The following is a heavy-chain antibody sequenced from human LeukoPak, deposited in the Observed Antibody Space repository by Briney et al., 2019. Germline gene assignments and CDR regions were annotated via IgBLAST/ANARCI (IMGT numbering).Heavy chain of an antibody. D-gene: IGHD3-22*01. Sequence: SETLSLTCTVSGGSISSSTYYWGWIRQPPGKGLEWIGVIFYSGNTFYNPSLRSRVTISVDTSKNQFSLKLSSVTAADTAVYYCARGVYYYDSSGYYYFGGQGTLVTVSS. V-gene: IGHV4-39*07. J-gene: IGHJ4*02. CDR1: GGSISSSTYY. CDR2: IFYSGNT. CDR3: ARGVYYYDSSGYYYF.